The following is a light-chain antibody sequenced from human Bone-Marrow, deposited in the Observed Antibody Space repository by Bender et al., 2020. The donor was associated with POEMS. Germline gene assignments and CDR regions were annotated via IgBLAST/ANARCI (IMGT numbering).Light chain of an antibody. CDR3: CSYAENNFFV. CDR1: SSDVGGFNY. CDR2: EGD. J-gene: IGLJ3*02. V-gene: IGLV2-23*01. Sequence: QSALPQPPSASGSPGQSITISCTGTSSDVGGFNYVSWYQQHPGKAPKLVIYEGDKRPSGISSRFSGSKSGNTASLTISGLQTEDEAHYYCCSYAENNFFVFGGGTRLNVL.